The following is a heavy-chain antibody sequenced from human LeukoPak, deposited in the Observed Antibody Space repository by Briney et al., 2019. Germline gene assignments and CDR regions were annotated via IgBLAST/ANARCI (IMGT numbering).Heavy chain of an antibody. V-gene: IGHV3-23*01. CDR3: AKGARYCSGGSCYFTTSSKYYFDY. D-gene: IGHD2-15*01. CDR2: ISGSGGST. Sequence: PGGSLRLSCAASGFTFSSYAMSWVRQAPGKGLEWVSAISGSGGSTYYADSVKGRFTISRDNSKNTLYLQMNSLRAEDTAVYYCAKGARYCSGGSCYFTTSSKYYFDYWGQGTLVTVSS. CDR1: GFTFSSYA. J-gene: IGHJ4*02.